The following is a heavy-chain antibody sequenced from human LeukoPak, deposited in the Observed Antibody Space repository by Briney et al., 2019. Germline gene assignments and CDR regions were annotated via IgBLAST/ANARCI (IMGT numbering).Heavy chain of an antibody. V-gene: IGHV4-4*07. J-gene: IGHJ4*02. CDR3: ARDRCTSCSFDY. CDR2: MYPSGST. CDR1: GGSISSYY. D-gene: IGHD2-2*01. Sequence: PSETLSLTSTASGGSISSYYWSWIRQPAGKGLEWIGRMYPSGSTNYNPSLKSRVTMSVDTAKNQFSLKLNSVTAADTAVYYCARDRCTSCSFDYWGPGTLVTVSS.